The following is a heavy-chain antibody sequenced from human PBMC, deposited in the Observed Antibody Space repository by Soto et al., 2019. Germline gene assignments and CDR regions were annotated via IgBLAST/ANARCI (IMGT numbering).Heavy chain of an antibody. CDR1: GGTFSSYA. J-gene: IGHJ3*01. CDR2: IIPIFGTA. Sequence: SVKVSCKASGGTFSSYAISWVRQAPGQGLEWMGGIIPIFGTANYAQKFQGRVTITADESTSTAYMELSSLRSDDTAVYYCAILGLIVYPRSLLAFCGQGSLVP. V-gene: IGHV1-69*13. D-gene: IGHD3-16*01. CDR3: AILGLIVYPRSLLAF.